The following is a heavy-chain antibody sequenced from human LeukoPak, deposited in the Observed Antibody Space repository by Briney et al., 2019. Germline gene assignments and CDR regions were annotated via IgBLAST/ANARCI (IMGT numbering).Heavy chain of an antibody. V-gene: IGHV1-69*13. D-gene: IGHD2-15*01. Sequence: ASVKVSCKASGGTFSSYAISWVRQAPGQGLEWMGGIIPIFGTANYAQKFQGRVTTTADESTSTAYMELSSLRSEDTAVYYCADGMGGPSPSYYYYMDVWGKGTTVTVSS. J-gene: IGHJ6*03. CDR3: ADGMGGPSPSYYYYMDV. CDR2: IIPIFGTA. CDR1: GGTFSSYA.